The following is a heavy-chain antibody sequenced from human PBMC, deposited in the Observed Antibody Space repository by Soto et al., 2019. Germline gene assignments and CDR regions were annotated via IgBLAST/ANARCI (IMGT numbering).Heavy chain of an antibody. CDR1: GFTFSSYA. D-gene: IGHD3-3*01. CDR3: ARAKGFLEWLSPKYYFDY. J-gene: IGHJ4*02. Sequence: PGGSLRLSCAASGFTFSSYAMSWVRQAPGKGLEWVSAISGSGGSTYYADSVKGRFTISRDNSKNTLYLQMSSLRSEDTAVYYCARAKGFLEWLSPKYYFDYWGQGTLVTVSS. V-gene: IGHV3-23*01. CDR2: ISGSGGST.